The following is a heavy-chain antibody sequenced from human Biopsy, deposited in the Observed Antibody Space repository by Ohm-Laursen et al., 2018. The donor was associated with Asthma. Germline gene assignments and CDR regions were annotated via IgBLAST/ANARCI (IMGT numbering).Heavy chain of an antibody. CDR1: GFTFGNYC. CDR3: ARDLHPTNHLGELSEGFDY. V-gene: IGHV3-7*01. J-gene: IGHJ4*02. Sequence: SLRLSCSASGFTFGNYCMSWVRQVPGQGLEWVANIKHDGSEKNHVDSVKGRFTISRDNSKNTLYLQMNSLRAEDTAVYYCARDLHPTNHLGELSEGFDYWGQGTLVTVSS. CDR2: IKHDGSEK. D-gene: IGHD3-16*02.